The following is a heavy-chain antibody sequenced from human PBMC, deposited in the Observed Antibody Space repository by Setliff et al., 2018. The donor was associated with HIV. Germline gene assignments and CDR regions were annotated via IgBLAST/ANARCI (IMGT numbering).Heavy chain of an antibody. CDR2: IYYVGST. CDR1: GDSIRSRSXX. CDR3: AGGFWGGPLFDP. Sequence: SETLSLTCNVSGDSIRSRSXXWAWIRQSPGERPEWIGTIYYVGSTYYNPYLKSRASIFLDTSKNQFSLKLYSVTAADTAVYYYAGGFWGGPLFDPWGRGTLVTVSS. J-gene: IGHJ5*01. D-gene: IGHD3-3*01. V-gene: IGHV4-39*01.